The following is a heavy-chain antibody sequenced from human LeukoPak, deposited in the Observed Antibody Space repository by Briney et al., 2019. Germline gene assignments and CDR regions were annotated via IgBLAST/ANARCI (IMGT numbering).Heavy chain of an antibody. V-gene: IGHV1-24*01. CDR2: FDPEDGET. CDR1: GYTLTELS. J-gene: IGHJ4*02. CDR3: ATFGYSSGWSHFDY. Sequence: ASVKVSCKVSGYTLTELSMHWVRQAPGKGLEWMGGFDPEDGETIYAQKFQGRVTKTEDTSTDTAYMELGSLRSEDTAVYYCATFGYSSGWSHFDYWGQGTLVTVSS. D-gene: IGHD6-19*01.